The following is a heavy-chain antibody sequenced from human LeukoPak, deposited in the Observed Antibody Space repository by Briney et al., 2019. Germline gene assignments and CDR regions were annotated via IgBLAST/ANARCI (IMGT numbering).Heavy chain of an antibody. J-gene: IGHJ4*02. Sequence: ASVKVSCKASGYTFTSYAMHWVRQAPGQRLEWMGWINAGNGNTKYSQEFQGRVTITRDTSASTAYMELSSLRSEDMAVYYCARGEGYYDFWSGYRDNFDYWGQGTLVTISS. V-gene: IGHV1-3*03. D-gene: IGHD3-3*01. CDR2: INAGNGNT. CDR1: GYTFTSYA. CDR3: ARGEGYYDFWSGYRDNFDY.